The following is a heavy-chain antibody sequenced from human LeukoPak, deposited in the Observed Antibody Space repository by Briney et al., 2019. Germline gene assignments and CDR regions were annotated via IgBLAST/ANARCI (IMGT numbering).Heavy chain of an antibody. CDR2: IYWDDDK. D-gene: IGHD3-3*01. Sequence: CGPTRVHPTQTLMLTCYFSDFSVTTSGVGVAWIRQPPGKALEWLGIIYWDDDKAYSPSLKSRLSITKDTSKNQVVLTMTNMDPVDTATYYCAHSTRDAYYTTFRYWGQGILVTVSS. V-gene: IGHV2-5*02. CDR3: AHSTRDAYYTTFRY. J-gene: IGHJ4*02. CDR1: DFSVTTSGVG.